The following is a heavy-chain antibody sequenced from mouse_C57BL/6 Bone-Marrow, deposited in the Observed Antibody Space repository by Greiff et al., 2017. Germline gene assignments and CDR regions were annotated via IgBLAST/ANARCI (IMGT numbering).Heavy chain of an antibody. CDR1: GYTFTSYG. CDR3: ASRLAWFAY. Sequence: QVQLKQSGAELARPGASVKLSCKASGYTFTSYGISWVKQRTGQGLEWIGEIYPRSGNTYYNEKFKGKATLTADKSSSTAYMELRSLTSEDSAVYFCASRLAWFAYWGQGTLVTVSA. J-gene: IGHJ3*01. CDR2: IYPRSGNT. D-gene: IGHD2-13*01. V-gene: IGHV1-81*01.